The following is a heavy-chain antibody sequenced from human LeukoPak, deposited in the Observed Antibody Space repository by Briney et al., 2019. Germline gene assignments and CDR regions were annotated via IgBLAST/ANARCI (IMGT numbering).Heavy chain of an antibody. CDR2: ISGSGGST. V-gene: IGHV3-23*01. CDR1: GFTFSTYG. D-gene: IGHD3-10*01. Sequence: PGGSLRLSCAASGFTFSTYGMSWVRQAPGKGLEWVSAISGSGGSTYYADSVKGRFTISRDNSKNTLYLQMNSLRAEDTAVYYCAKGLKALTAGYYYYMDVWGKGTTVTVSS. CDR3: AKGLKALTAGYYYYMDV. J-gene: IGHJ6*03.